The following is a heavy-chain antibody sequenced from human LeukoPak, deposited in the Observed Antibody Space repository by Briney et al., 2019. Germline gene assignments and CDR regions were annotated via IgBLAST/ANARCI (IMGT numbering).Heavy chain of an antibody. J-gene: IGHJ6*02. V-gene: IGHV1-2*02. CDR3: ARVDEGGHFSYYGMDA. CDR1: GYSFNVYY. D-gene: IGHD3-16*01. CDR2: IKPKSDDT. Sequence: GASVKVSCEASGYSFNVYYIHWVRQAPGQGLEWMGWIKPKSDDTNYGQNFQGRVTMTRDTSISTAYMELSGLRSDDTAVYYCARVDEGGHFSYYGMDAWGRGTTVTVSS.